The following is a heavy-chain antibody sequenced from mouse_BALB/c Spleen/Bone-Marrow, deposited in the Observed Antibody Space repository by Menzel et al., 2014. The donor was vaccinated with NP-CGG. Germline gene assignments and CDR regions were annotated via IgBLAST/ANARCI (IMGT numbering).Heavy chain of an antibody. CDR1: GFAFSSYD. Sequence: EVKGVKSGGGLVKTGGSLKLSCAASGFAFSSYDMSWVRQTPEKRLEWVATISSGGSYTYYPDSVKGRFTISRDNARNTLYLQMSSLRSEDTALYYCARPLTGAYFDFWGEGATLTVSS. D-gene: IGHD4-1*01. CDR3: ARPLTGAYFDF. CDR2: ISSGGSYT. V-gene: IGHV5-9*02. J-gene: IGHJ2*01.